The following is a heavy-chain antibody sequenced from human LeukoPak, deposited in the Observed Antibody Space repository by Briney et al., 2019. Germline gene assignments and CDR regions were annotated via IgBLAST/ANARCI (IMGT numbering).Heavy chain of an antibody. Sequence: GASVKVSCKASGYSFTSYDINWVRRATGQGPEWIGWMNPSSGNTGYAQRFQCRVTMTRDTSTSTAYLELSSLRSEDTAVYYCAAHTYYFSSGSFGHWGQGTLVTVSS. D-gene: IGHD3-10*01. CDR1: GYSFTSYD. CDR3: AAHTYYFSSGSFGH. CDR2: MNPSSGNT. V-gene: IGHV1-8*01. J-gene: IGHJ4*02.